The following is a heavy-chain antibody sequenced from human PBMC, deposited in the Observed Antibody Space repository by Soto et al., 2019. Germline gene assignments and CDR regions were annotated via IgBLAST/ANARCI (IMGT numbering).Heavy chain of an antibody. D-gene: IGHD2-21*01. CDR1: GGSISSGGYS. V-gene: IGHV4-30-2*01. CDR3: ARISCGGESYGTFFDY. CDR2: IYHSGST. J-gene: IGHJ4*02. Sequence: PSETLSLTCAVSGGSISSGGYSWSWIRQPPGKGLEWIGYIYHSGSTYYNPSLKSRVTISVDRSKNQFSLKLSSVTAADTAVYYCARISCGGESYGTFFDYWGQGTLVTVSS.